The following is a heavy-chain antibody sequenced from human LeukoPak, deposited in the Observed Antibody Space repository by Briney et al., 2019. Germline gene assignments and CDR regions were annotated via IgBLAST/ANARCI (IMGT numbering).Heavy chain of an antibody. CDR3: ARAPRAGDHYYYYMDV. V-gene: IGHV3-48*04. CDR2: ITTSLSTI. CDR1: GFTFTTYG. Sequence: GGSLRLSCAASGFTFTTYGMNWIRQAPGKGLEWVSYITTSLSTIYYADSAKGRFTISRDNAKNSLFLQMNSLRAEDTAVYYCARAPRAGDHYYYYMDVWGRGTTVTVSS. D-gene: IGHD2-21*02. J-gene: IGHJ6*03.